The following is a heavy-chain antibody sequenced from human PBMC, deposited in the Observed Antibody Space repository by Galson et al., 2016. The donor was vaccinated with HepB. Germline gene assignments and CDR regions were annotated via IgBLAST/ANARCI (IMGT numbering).Heavy chain of an antibody. V-gene: IGHV3-7*03. CDR2: IKPDGSER. D-gene: IGHD3-22*01. CDR1: GSTFGSVW. CDR3: ALYYYDSSGFVEYFQH. J-gene: IGHJ1*01. Sequence: SLRLSCATSGSTFGSVWMSWVRQAPGKGLEWVANIKPDGSERYYVDSLKGRFTISRDNARNSLYLQMNSLRAEDTAVYYCALYYYDSSGFVEYFQHWGQGTRVTVSS.